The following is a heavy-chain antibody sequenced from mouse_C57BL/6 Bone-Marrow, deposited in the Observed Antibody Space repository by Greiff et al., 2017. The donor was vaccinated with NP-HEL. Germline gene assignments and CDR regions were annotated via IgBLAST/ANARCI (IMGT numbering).Heavy chain of an antibody. Sequence: EVQLVESGGGLVQPGGSLKLSCAASGFTFSDYGMAWVRQAPRKGPEWVAFISNLAYSIYYADTVTGRFTISRENAKNTLYLEMSSLRSEDTAMYYCARHSIKGYFDVWGTGTTVTVSS. CDR1: GFTFSDYG. CDR2: ISNLAYSI. J-gene: IGHJ1*03. CDR3: ARHSIKGYFDV. V-gene: IGHV5-15*01.